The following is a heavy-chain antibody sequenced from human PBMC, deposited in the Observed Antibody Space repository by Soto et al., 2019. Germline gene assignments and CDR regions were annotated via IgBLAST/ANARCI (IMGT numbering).Heavy chain of an antibody. V-gene: IGHV4-61*01. D-gene: IGHD3-22*01. CDR3: ARVRNGYYYDSSGCSIFDY. J-gene: IGHJ4*02. CDR1: GGSLSSGSYY. CDR2: MHNSGNT. Sequence: SETLSLTCTVSGGSLSSGSYYWSWIRQPPGKGLEWLGFMHNSGNTNYNPSLKSRVTISVDTSKNQFSLKRGSVTAADTAVYYCARVRNGYYYDSSGCSIFDYWGQGTLVTVSS.